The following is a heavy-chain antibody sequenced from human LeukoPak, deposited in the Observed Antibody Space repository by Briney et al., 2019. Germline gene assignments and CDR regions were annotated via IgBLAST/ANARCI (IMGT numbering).Heavy chain of an antibody. D-gene: IGHD6-19*01. CDR1: GYTFTSYD. CDR2: MNPNSGNT. J-gene: IGHJ3*02. V-gene: IGHV1-8*01. CDR3: ARYSGWNDAFDI. Sequence: ASVKVSCKASGYTFTSYDINWVRQATGQGLEWMGWMNPNSGNTGYAQKFQGRVTMNRNTSISTAYMELSSLRSEDTAVYYCARYSGWNDAFDIWGQGTMVTVSS.